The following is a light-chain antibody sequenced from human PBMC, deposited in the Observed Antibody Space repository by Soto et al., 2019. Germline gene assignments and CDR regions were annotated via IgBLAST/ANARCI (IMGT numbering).Light chain of an antibody. J-gene: IGLJ1*01. CDR3: ATWADSMYV. Sequence: QSVLTQPPSASGTPGQRVTISCSGSTANIGTNTVNWFQHLQGSAPKLLIYTNDQQPSGVPDRFSGSRSCTSAYLVISGLQSEDEDYYYCATWADSMYVFGTGTKLTVL. CDR1: TANIGTNT. CDR2: TND. V-gene: IGLV1-44*01.